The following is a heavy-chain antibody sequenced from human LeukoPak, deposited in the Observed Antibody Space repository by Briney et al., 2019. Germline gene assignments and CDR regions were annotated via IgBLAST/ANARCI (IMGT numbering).Heavy chain of an antibody. Sequence: GASVKVSCKASGYTFTGYYMHWVRQAPGQGLEWMGWINPNSGGTNYAQKFQGRVTMTRDTSISTAYMELSRLRSDDTAVYYCASTDFWTGPGLTSFDYWGQGTLVTVSS. CDR3: ASTDFWTGPGLTSFDY. V-gene: IGHV1-2*02. J-gene: IGHJ4*02. CDR2: INPNSGGT. CDR1: GYTFTGYY. D-gene: IGHD3-3*01.